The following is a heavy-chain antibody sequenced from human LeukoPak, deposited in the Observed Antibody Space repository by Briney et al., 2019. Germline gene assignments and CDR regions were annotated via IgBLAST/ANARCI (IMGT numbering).Heavy chain of an antibody. D-gene: IGHD6-13*01. Sequence: SETLSLTCTVSGGSMRSYYWSWIRQPPGKGLEWIGYIYYSGNTNYNPSLKSRVTISVDTSKNQFSLKLSSATAADTAVYYCARHGSAVFDYWGQGTLVTVSS. CDR1: GGSMRSYY. J-gene: IGHJ4*02. V-gene: IGHV4-59*01. CDR2: IYYSGNT. CDR3: ARHGSAVFDY.